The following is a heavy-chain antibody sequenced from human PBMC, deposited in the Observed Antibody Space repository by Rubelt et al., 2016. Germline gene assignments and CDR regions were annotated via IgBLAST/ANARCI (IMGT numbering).Heavy chain of an antibody. CDR3: AGGLARAAAAPRRLWFDP. Sequence: QVQLQQWGAGLLKPSETLSLTCAVYGGSFSGYYWSWIRQPPGKGLEWTGEINHRACTNYNPSLKSRVPISVDTSKNQCSLKLSSVTAADTAVYYCAGGLARAAAAPRRLWFDPWGQGTLVTVSS. V-gene: IGHV4-34*01. D-gene: IGHD6-13*01. CDR2: INHRACT. J-gene: IGHJ5*02. CDR1: GGSFSGYY.